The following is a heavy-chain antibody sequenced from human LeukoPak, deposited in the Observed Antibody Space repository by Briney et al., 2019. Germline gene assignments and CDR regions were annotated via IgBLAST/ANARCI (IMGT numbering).Heavy chain of an antibody. V-gene: IGHV4-59*01. CDR1: GGSLSRYY. J-gene: IGHJ4*02. CDR3: ARDNGSGYYYDY. Sequence: SETLSLTCTVSGGSLSRYYWSWIRQPPGKGLEWIGYIYYSGGTNYNPSLKSRVTMSVDTSKNQFSLKLSSVTAADTAVYYCARDNGSGYYYDYWGQGTLVTVSS. D-gene: IGHD3-22*01. CDR2: IYYSGGT.